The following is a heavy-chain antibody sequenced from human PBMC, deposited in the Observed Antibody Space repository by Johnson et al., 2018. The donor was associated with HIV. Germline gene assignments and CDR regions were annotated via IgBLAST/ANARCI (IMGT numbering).Heavy chain of an antibody. CDR3: ARDGYKAGALEI. D-gene: IGHD5-24*01. V-gene: IGHV3-13*01. CDR2: IGTAGDT. Sequence: VQLVESGGGVVQPGRSLRLSCAASGFTFSSYDMHWVRQATGKGLEWVSAIGTAGDTYYPGSVKGRFTISRENAKNSLYLQMNSLRAGDTAVYYCARDGYKAGALEIWGQGTMVTVSS. J-gene: IGHJ3*02. CDR1: GFTFSSYD.